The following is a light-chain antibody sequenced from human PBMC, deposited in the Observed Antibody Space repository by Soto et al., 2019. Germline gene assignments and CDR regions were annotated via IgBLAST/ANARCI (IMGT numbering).Light chain of an antibody. Sequence: IHMTHSHSSLSAFFGDSFAITFRASQTISNFLAWYQQKPGKAPKLLFYRASNLEGGVPSRFSGGGSGTEFTLTINSLRPDDSATYYCQQYKSYPWTFGQGTKVDNK. J-gene: IGKJ1*01. V-gene: IGKV1-5*03. CDR2: RAS. CDR3: QQYKSYPWT. CDR1: QTISNF.